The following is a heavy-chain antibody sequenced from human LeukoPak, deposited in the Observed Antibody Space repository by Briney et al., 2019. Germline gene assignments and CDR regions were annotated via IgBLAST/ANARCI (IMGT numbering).Heavy chain of an antibody. Sequence: GGSLRLSCAASGFTFSTYSMSWVRQAPGKGLEWVSYISRSSSTIYYADSVKGRFTISRDNAKNSLYLQMSSLRAEDTAMYYCARYYGDHAGCFDYWGQGTLVTVSS. CDR2: ISRSSSTI. CDR3: ARYYGDHAGCFDY. V-gene: IGHV3-48*01. CDR1: GFTFSTYS. J-gene: IGHJ4*02. D-gene: IGHD4-17*01.